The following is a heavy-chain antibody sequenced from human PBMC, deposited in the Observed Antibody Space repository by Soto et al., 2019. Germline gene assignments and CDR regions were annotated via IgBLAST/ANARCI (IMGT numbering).Heavy chain of an antibody. V-gene: IGHV4-61*01. J-gene: IGHJ6*02. CDR1: GGSVSSRSHY. D-gene: IGHD2-21*02. CDR3: ARDFCGGDCSDDYYYYAMDV. CDR2: IYYSGST. Sequence: SETLSLTCTVSGGSVSSRSHYWSWIRQPPGKGLEWIGYIYYSGSTKYNPSLGSRVTISVDTSKNQFSLKVSSVTAADTAIYYCARDFCGGDCSDDYYYYAMDVWGQGTTVTVSS.